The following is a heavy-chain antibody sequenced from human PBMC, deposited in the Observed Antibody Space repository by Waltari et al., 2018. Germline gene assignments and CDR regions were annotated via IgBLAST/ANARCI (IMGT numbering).Heavy chain of an antibody. Sequence: EVQLVESGGGLVKPGGSLRLSCAASGFPFSSYSMNWVRQAPGKGLEWVSSISSSSSYIYYADSVKGRFTISRDNAKNSLYLQMNSLRAEDTAVYYCARGGGEAFDIWGQGTMVTVSS. J-gene: IGHJ3*02. V-gene: IGHV3-21*01. CDR1: GFPFSSYS. CDR3: ARGGGEAFDI. CDR2: ISSSSSYI.